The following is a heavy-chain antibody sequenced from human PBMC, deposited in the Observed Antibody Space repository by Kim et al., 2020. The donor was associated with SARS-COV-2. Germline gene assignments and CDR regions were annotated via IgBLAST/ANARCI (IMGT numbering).Heavy chain of an antibody. V-gene: IGHV3-48*03. CDR2: ISSSGSTI. D-gene: IGHD6-13*01. CDR3: ARVGRSSSPPC. Sequence: GGSLRLSCAASGFTFSSYEMNWVRQAPGKGLEWVSYISSSGSTIYYADSVKGRFTISRDNAKNSLYLQINSLRAEDTAVYYCARVGRSSSPPCWGQGTLVTVSS. CDR1: GFTFSSYE. J-gene: IGHJ4*02.